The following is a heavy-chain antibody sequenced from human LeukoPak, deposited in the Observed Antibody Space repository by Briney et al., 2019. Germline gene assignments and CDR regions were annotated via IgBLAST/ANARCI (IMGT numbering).Heavy chain of an antibody. CDR3: ARDRGSSSWYRDGYYYMDV. CDR1: GGSISSHY. J-gene: IGHJ6*03. D-gene: IGHD6-13*01. V-gene: IGHV4-59*11. Sequence: SETLSLTCTVSGGSISSHYWSWIRQPPGKGLEWIGYIYYSGSTNYNPSLKSRVTISVDTSKNQFSLNLSSVTAADTAVYYCARDRGSSSWYRDGYYYMDVWGKGTTVT. CDR2: IYYSGST.